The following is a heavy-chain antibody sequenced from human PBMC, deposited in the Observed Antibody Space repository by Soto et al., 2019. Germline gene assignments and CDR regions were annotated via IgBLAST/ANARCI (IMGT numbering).Heavy chain of an antibody. Sequence: QVQLHESGTGLVRTSGTLSLTWAVSGDSLNSNYCWTWVLQPPGKGLEWIAEIYYSGGTSYNPALKSRVTISMDKHKNQCPLNLTAVTAADTAMYYCARDTGWGLGYWGQGTLVTFSS. J-gene: IGHJ4*02. CDR1: GDSLNSNYC. V-gene: IGHV4-4*02. D-gene: IGHD6-19*01. CDR3: ARDTGWGLGY. CDR2: IYYSGGT.